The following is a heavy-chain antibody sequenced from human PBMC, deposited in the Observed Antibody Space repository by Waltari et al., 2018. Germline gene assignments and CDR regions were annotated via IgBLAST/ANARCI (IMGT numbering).Heavy chain of an antibody. D-gene: IGHD2-21*01. Sequence: QVQLVQSGAEVKKPGSSVKVSCKASGGTFSSYAISWVRQAPGQGLEWMGGIIPIFGTANYAQKFQGRVTITADESTSTAYMELSSLRSEDTAVYYCARDQHIVVVIAIREYYYGMDVWGQGTTVTVSS. J-gene: IGHJ6*02. CDR3: ARDQHIVVVIAIREYYYGMDV. CDR2: IIPIFGTA. CDR1: GGTFSSYA. V-gene: IGHV1-69*13.